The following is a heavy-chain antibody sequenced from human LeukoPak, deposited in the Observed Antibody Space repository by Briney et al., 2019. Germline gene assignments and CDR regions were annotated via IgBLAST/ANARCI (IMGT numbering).Heavy chain of an antibody. CDR2: IYYSGST. CDR1: GGSISSSSYY. V-gene: IGHV4-39*07. Sequence: SETLSLTCTVSGGSISSSSYYWGWIRQPPGKGLEWIGSIYYSGSTNYNPSLKSRVTISVDTSKNQFSLKLSSVTAADTAVYYCARVSAWDIAAAGVDYWGQGTLVTVSS. D-gene: IGHD6-13*01. J-gene: IGHJ4*02. CDR3: ARVSAWDIAAAGVDY.